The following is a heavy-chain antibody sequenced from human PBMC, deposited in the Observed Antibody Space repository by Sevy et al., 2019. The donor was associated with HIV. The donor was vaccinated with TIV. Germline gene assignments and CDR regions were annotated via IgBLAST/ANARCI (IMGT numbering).Heavy chain of an antibody. CDR1: GGSISSYY. J-gene: IGHJ6*03. D-gene: IGHD3-9*01. Sequence: SETLSLTCTVSGGSISSYYWSWIRQPPGKGLEWIGYIYYSGSTNYNPSLKSRVTIPVDTSKNQFSLKLSSVTAADTAVYYCARVTGYYYYYMDVWGKGTTVTVSS. CDR3: ARVTGYYYYYMDV. CDR2: IYYSGST. V-gene: IGHV4-59*01.